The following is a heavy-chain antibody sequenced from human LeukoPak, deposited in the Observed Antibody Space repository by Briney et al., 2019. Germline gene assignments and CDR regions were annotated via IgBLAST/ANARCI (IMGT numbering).Heavy chain of an antibody. Sequence: GGSLRLSCAASGFTFSSYSMNWVRQAPGKGLEWVSSISSSSSYIYYADSVKGRFTISRDNAKNSLYLQMNSLRAEDTAVYYCARSKAVAGKGGFDYWGQGTLVTVPS. J-gene: IGHJ4*02. D-gene: IGHD6-19*01. CDR2: ISSSSSYI. V-gene: IGHV3-21*01. CDR1: GFTFSSYS. CDR3: ARSKAVAGKGGFDY.